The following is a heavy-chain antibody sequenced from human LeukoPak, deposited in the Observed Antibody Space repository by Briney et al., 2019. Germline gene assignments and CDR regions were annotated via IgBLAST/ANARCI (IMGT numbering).Heavy chain of an antibody. J-gene: IGHJ4*02. CDR3: ARKTVVGSYFDY. Sequence: QPGGSLRLSCAASGFTFSAYWMSWVRQAPGKGLEWVANIKQDGSDKYYVDSVKGRFTIPRDNAKNSLYLQMNSLRAEDTAVYYCARKTVVGSYFDYWGQGTPVTVSS. D-gene: IGHD4-23*01. CDR1: GFTFSAYW. V-gene: IGHV3-7*03. CDR2: IKQDGSDK.